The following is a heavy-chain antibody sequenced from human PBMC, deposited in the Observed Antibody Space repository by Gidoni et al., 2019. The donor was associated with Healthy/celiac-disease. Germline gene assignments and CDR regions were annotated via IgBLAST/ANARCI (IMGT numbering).Heavy chain of an antibody. J-gene: IGHJ4*02. CDR2: ISSSSSYT. Sequence: QVQLVESGGGLVKPGGSLRLSCAASGFTFSDYYMSWIRQAPGKGLEWVSYISSSSSYTNYADSVKGRFTISRDNAKNSLYLQMNSLRAEDTAVYYCARDAIDSSTFVDWGQGTLVTVSS. CDR3: ARDAIDSSTFVD. CDR1: GFTFSDYY. D-gene: IGHD2-2*01. V-gene: IGHV3-11*06.